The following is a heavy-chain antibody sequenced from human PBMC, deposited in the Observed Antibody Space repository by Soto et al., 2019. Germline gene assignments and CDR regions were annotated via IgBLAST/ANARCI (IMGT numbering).Heavy chain of an antibody. CDR3: ARIYCAGGSCYRRGGFYYGMDV. J-gene: IGHJ6*02. Sequence: ITLKESGPTLVQPTQTLTLTCSGSVLSLTTGGMGVAWIRKPPGKALEWRALIYWDDDKDYSPSRKSRLTNIKVTFKKQEVITMANVDPVDTATYDCARIYCAGGSCYRRGGFYYGMDVWGQGTTVTVSS. CDR1: VLSLTTGGMG. V-gene: IGHV2-5*02. D-gene: IGHD2-15*01. CDR2: IYWDDDK.